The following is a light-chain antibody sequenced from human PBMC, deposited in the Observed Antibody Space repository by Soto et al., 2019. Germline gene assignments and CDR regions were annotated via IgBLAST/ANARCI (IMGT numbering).Light chain of an antibody. V-gene: IGKV2-28*01. Sequence: DIVMTQSPLSLPVTPGEPASISCKSSQNLLHSDGYNYLDWYLQKPGQSPQLLIYLGSNRASGVPERFSGSGSGTDFTLKISRVEAEDVGVYYCMQALQTPWTFGQGTKVEIK. J-gene: IGKJ1*01. CDR2: LGS. CDR1: QNLLHSDGYNY. CDR3: MQALQTPWT.